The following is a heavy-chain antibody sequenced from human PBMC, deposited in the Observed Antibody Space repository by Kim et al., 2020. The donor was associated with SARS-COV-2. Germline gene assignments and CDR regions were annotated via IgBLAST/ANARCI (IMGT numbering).Heavy chain of an antibody. CDR3: ARGGAVAEGLGAFDI. D-gene: IGHD6-19*01. Sequence: QGFTGRFVFSLDTSVSTAYLQISSLKAEDTAVYYCARGGAVAEGLGAFDIWGQGTMVTVSS. V-gene: IGHV7-4-1*02. J-gene: IGHJ3*02.